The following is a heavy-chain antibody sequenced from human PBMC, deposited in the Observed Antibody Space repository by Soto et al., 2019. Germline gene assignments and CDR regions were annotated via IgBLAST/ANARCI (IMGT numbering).Heavy chain of an antibody. D-gene: IGHD2-21*01. CDR2: ISANNDNT. CDR1: GYTFTSYT. Sequence: QVHLVQSGAEVKKPGASVKVSCKASGYTFTSYTVSWVRQARGQGLEWIGWISANNDNTDFAQRFQDRVTLTTDTSTRTANMELRSLQSDVTAVFYCVICVPSFNSCGQGTLITVSS. CDR3: VICVPSFNS. J-gene: IGHJ5*01. V-gene: IGHV1-18*01.